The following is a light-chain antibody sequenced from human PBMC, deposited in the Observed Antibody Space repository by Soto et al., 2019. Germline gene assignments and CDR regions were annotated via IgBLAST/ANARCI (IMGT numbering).Light chain of an antibody. CDR1: QSVDSN. J-gene: IGKJ5*01. CDR2: GAY. CDR3: QESMAG. Sequence: EIVMTQSPATLSASRGERATLSCRASQSVDSNLAWYQQKPGPAPRLLIYGAYTRATAIPARFSGSGSGTEFTLTISRLQSEDFAVYYCQESMAGFGQGTRLEIK. V-gene: IGKV3-15*01.